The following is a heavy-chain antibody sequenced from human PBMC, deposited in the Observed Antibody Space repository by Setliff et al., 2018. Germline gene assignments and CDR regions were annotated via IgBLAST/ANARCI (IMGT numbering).Heavy chain of an antibody. CDR3: ARSSAPIKRDYMDV. CDR2: ISSSSATI. D-gene: IGHD2-2*02. J-gene: IGHJ6*03. Sequence: GGSLRLSCAASGFTFSSYGMNWVRQAPGKGLEWLSYISSSSATIYYADSVKGRFTVSRDNAKNSLYLQMNSLRADDAAVYYCARSSAPIKRDYMDVWGKGTTVTVSS. CDR1: GFTFSSYG. V-gene: IGHV3-48*01.